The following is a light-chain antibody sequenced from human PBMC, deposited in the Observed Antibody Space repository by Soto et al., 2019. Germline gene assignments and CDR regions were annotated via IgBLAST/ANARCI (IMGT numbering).Light chain of an antibody. V-gene: IGKV3-15*01. CDR1: QSVSSN. CDR3: QQYHSGPIT. Sequence: EIVMTQSPATLSVSPGERATLSCRASQSVSSNLAWYQQKPGQAPRLLIYGASTRATGLPARCSASGSGTEFTLTISSLVADDVAVYYCQQYHSGPITFGPGTKVDIK. J-gene: IGKJ3*01. CDR2: GAS.